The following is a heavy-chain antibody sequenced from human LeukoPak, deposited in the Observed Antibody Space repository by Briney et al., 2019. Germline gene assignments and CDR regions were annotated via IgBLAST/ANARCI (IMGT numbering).Heavy chain of an antibody. Sequence: PGGSLRLSCEASDFIFSNYIINWVRQAPGKGLEWISYISSTSKTISYADSVKGRFTISRDNAKNSLYLQMDSLKAEDMAVYYCARDSPYPLPFDYWGQGTLVTVSS. D-gene: IGHD2-2*01. V-gene: IGHV3-48*04. CDR1: DFIFSNYI. CDR3: ARDSPYPLPFDY. J-gene: IGHJ4*02. CDR2: ISSTSKTI.